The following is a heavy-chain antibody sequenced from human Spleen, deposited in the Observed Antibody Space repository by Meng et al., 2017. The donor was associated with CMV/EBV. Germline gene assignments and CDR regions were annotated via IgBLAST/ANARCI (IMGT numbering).Heavy chain of an antibody. Sequence: GGSLRLSCAASGFTFSGSAMHWVRQASGKGLEWVGRIRSKANSYATAYAASVKGRFTISRDDSKNTLYLQMNSLRAEDTAVYYCARGGFGRGVTIPFYGMDVWGQGTTVTVSS. J-gene: IGHJ6*02. CDR2: IRSKANSYAT. CDR3: ARGGFGRGVTIPFYGMDV. D-gene: IGHD2-21*01. V-gene: IGHV3-73*01. CDR1: GFTFSGSA.